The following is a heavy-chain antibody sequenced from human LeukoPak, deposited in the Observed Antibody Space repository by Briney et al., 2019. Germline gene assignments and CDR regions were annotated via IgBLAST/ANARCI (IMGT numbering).Heavy chain of an antibody. D-gene: IGHD2-15*01. CDR3: ARERCSGGSCYLGGVLRGYFDS. CDR1: GGSISSYY. V-gene: IGHV4-59*01. J-gene: IGHJ4*02. Sequence: PSETLSLTCTVSGGSISSYYWSWIRQPPGKGLEWIGYIYYSGSTNYNPSLKSRVTISVDTSKNQFSLKLSSVTAADTAVYYCARERCSGGSCYLGGVLRGYFDSWGQGTLVTVPS. CDR2: IYYSGST.